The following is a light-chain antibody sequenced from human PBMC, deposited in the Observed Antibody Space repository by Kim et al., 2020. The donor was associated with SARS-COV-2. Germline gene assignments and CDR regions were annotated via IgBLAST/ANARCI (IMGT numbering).Light chain of an antibody. Sequence: SYELTQPPSVSVSPGQTANITCSGDKLGDKFASWYQHKPGQSPVLVIYQDTKRPSGIPERFSGSNSGNTATLTISGTQAMDEADYYCQAWDNKVVFGGGT. CDR1: KLGDKF. CDR2: QDT. CDR3: QAWDNKVV. J-gene: IGLJ2*01. V-gene: IGLV3-1*01.